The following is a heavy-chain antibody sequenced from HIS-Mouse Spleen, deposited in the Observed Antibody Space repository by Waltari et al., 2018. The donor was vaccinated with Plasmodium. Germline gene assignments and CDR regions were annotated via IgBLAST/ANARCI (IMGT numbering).Heavy chain of an antibody. CDR3: ARDRSAAALLGY. Sequence: EVQLVASGVGLVKPGGSLRLSCAASGFTFSSYSMNWVRQAPGKGLEWVSSISSSSSYIYYADSVKGRFTISRDNAKNSLYLQMNSLRAEDTAVYYCARDRSAAALLGYWGQGTLVTVSS. CDR1: GFTFSSYS. V-gene: IGHV3-21*01. J-gene: IGHJ4*02. D-gene: IGHD6-13*01. CDR2: ISSSSSYI.